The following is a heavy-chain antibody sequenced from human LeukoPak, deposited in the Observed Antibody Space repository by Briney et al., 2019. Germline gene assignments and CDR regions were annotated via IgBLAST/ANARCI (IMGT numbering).Heavy chain of an antibody. CDR1: GYTFTSYG. J-gene: IGHJ4*02. Sequence: ASVKVSCKASGYTFTSYGISWVRQAPGQGLEWMGWISAYNGNANYAQKLQGRVTMTTDTSTSTAYMELRSLRSDDTAVYYCARDLRSSRYYYDSSGYGSLNYWGQGTLVTVSS. CDR2: ISAYNGNA. D-gene: IGHD3-22*01. CDR3: ARDLRSSRYYYDSSGYGSLNY. V-gene: IGHV1-18*01.